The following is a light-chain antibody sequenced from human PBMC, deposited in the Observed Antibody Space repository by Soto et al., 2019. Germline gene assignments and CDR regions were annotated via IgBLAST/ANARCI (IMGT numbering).Light chain of an antibody. CDR2: GNS. CDR1: SSNIGAGFD. CDR3: SSLAGGTLV. Sequence: QSVLTQPPSVSGAPGQRVTITCTGSSSNIGAGFDVCWYQQLPGTAPKLLIYGNSNRPSGVPDRFSGSKSGTSASLAITGVQAEDEGDYYCSSLAGGTLVFGGGTKVTVL. V-gene: IGLV1-40*01. J-gene: IGLJ2*01.